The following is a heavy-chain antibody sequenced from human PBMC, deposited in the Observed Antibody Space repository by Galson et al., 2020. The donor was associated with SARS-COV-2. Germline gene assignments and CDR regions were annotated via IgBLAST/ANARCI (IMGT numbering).Heavy chain of an antibody. CDR3: ARTSDYNGNSLAEHYGY. CDR2: IDWEDDK. J-gene: IGHJ4*02. CDR1: GFSLTTPGVC. V-gene: IGHV2-70*13. D-gene: IGHD3-10*01. Sequence: SGPTLVKPRQTLTLTCSISGFSLTTPGVCVSWIRQPPGKPLEWLALIDWEDDKYYKPSLETRLTISKDTSKNQVVLAMTNVDPVDTATYYCARTSDYNGNSLAEHYGYWGQGVLVTVSS.